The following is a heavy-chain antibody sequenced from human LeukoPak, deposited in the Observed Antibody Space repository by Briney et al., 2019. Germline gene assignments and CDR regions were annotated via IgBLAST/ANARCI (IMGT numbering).Heavy chain of an antibody. V-gene: IGHV3-23*01. Sequence: AGGSLRLSCAASGFTFSIFAMSWVRQAPGKGLEWVSTISGSGGSTYYADSVKGRFTISRDNSKNTLYLQMNSLRAEDTAVYYCARVRSSSWYSLFDYWGQGTLVTVSS. J-gene: IGHJ4*02. CDR2: ISGSGGST. CDR3: ARVRSSSWYSLFDY. CDR1: GFTFSIFA. D-gene: IGHD6-13*01.